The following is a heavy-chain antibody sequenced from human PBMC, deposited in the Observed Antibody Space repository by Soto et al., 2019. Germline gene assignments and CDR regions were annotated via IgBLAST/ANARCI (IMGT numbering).Heavy chain of an antibody. CDR3: ARGDGDNYDGHGYLARH. Sequence: EVQLVESGGGLVQPGGSLRLSCAASGFTFSSYWMHWVRQAPGKGLVWVSRINIDGITSYADSVKGRFTISRDNAKNTLYLQMNTLGAGDTAVYYWARGDGDNYDGHGYLARHWGQGTLVTVSS. D-gene: IGHD3-22*01. CDR2: INIDGIT. CDR1: GFTFSSYW. J-gene: IGHJ4*02. V-gene: IGHV3-74*01.